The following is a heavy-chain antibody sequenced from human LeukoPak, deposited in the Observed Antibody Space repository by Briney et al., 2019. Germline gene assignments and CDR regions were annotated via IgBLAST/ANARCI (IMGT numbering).Heavy chain of an antibody. CDR3: ARIYYGGNSGLGLLDY. CDR2: INWNGGST. V-gene: IGHV3-20*04. Sequence: GGSLRLSCAASGFTFNDYGMSWVRQAPGKGLEWVSGINWNGGSTGYADSVKGRFTISRDNAKNSLYLQMNSLRAEDTALYYCARIYYGGNSGLGLLDYWGQGTLVTVSA. D-gene: IGHD4-23*01. J-gene: IGHJ4*02. CDR1: GFTFNDYG.